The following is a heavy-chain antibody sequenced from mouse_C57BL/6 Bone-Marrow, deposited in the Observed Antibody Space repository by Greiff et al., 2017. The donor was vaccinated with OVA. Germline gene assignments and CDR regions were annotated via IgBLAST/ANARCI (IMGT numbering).Heavy chain of an antibody. CDR3: ARVSLRFYAMDY. V-gene: IGHV3-6*01. J-gene: IGHJ4*01. CDR2: ISYDGSN. CDR1: GYSITSGYY. Sequence: EVQLQESGPGLVKPSQSLSLTCSVPGYSITSGYYWHWIRQFPGNKLEWMGYISYDGSNNYNPSLKNRISITRDTSKNQFFLKLNSVTTEDTATYYCARVSLRFYAMDYWGQGTSVTVSS. D-gene: IGHD1-1*01.